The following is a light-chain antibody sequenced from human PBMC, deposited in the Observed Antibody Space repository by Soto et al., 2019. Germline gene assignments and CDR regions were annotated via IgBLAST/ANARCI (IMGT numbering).Light chain of an antibody. CDR1: QSLGNW. V-gene: IGKV1-5*01. CDR2: DVS. Sequence: DIQMTQSPSTLSASVGDKVTITCRASQSLGNWLAWYQQEPWKAPSLLIYDVSTLQSGVPSRFSGSGSGTEFTLTITDLQPADFATYFCQQYTPACPWAFGQGTKVEFK. J-gene: IGKJ1*01. CDR3: QQYTPACPWA.